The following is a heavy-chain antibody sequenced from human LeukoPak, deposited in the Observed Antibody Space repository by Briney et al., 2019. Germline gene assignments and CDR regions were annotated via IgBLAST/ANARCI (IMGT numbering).Heavy chain of an antibody. CDR3: AKSTTKAHYYDSNGYPY. Sequence: SGGSLRLSCAASGFTFSSYAMSWVRQAPGKGLEWVSAISGSGGSTYYADSVKGRFTISRDNSKNTLYLQMNSLRAEDTAVYYCAKSTTKAHYYDSNGYPYWGQGTLVTVSS. V-gene: IGHV3-23*01. CDR1: GFTFSSYA. D-gene: IGHD3-22*01. J-gene: IGHJ4*02. CDR2: ISGSGGST.